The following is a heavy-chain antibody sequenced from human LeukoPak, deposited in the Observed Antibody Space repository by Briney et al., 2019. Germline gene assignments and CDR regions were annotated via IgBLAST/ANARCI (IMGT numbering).Heavy chain of an antibody. CDR1: DGSISSGGYS. Sequence: PSQTLSLTCAVSDGSISSGGYSWSWIRQPPGKGLEWIGYIYHSGSTYYNPSLKSRVTISVDRSKNQFSLKLSSVTAADTAVYYCARGHEWEIPFDYWGQGTLVTVSS. CDR3: ARGHEWEIPFDY. D-gene: IGHD1-26*01. V-gene: IGHV4-30-2*01. J-gene: IGHJ4*02. CDR2: IYHSGST.